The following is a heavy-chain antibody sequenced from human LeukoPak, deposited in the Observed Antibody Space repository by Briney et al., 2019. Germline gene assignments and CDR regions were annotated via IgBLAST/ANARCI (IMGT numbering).Heavy chain of an antibody. Sequence: GGSLRLSCAASGFTFSSYAMHWVRQAPGRGLEWVAVISYDESNKYYADSVKGRFTISRDNSQNTLYLQMNSLRAEDTAVYYCARGDYGDPWGQGTLVTVSS. D-gene: IGHD4-17*01. J-gene: IGHJ5*02. CDR3: ARGDYGDP. CDR2: ISYDESNK. V-gene: IGHV3-30-3*01. CDR1: GFTFSSYA.